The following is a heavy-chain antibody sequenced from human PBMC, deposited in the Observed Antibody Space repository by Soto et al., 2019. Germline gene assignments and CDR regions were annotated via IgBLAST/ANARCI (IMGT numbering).Heavy chain of an antibody. Sequence: GGSLRLSCAASGFTFSSYGMHWVRQAPGKGLEWVAVISYDGSNKYYADSVKGRFTISRDNSKNTLYLQMNSLRAEDTAVYYCAKDNPYYDFWSGHMDVWGKGTTVTVSS. CDR2: ISYDGSNK. D-gene: IGHD3-3*01. CDR3: AKDNPYYDFWSGHMDV. V-gene: IGHV3-30*18. J-gene: IGHJ6*03. CDR1: GFTFSSYG.